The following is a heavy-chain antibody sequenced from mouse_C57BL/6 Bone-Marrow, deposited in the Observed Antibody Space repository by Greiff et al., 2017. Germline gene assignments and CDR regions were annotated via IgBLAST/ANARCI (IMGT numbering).Heavy chain of an antibody. V-gene: IGHV14-4*01. J-gene: IGHJ3*01. CDR3: TTGGPRAY. CDR1: GFNIKDDY. CDR2: FDPENGDT. Sequence: EVQLQQSGAELVRPGASVTLSCTASGFNIKDDYMHWVKQRPEQGLEWIGWFDPENGDTEYASKFQGKATITADTSSNTAYLQLSSLTSEDTAVYYCTTGGPRAYWGQGTLVTVSA.